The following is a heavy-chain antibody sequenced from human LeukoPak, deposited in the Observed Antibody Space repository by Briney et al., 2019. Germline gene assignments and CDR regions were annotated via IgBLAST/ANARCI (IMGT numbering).Heavy chain of an antibody. CDR3: AKGRVTGFDY. V-gene: IGHV1-69*05. Sequence: GAPVKASCTASGGTFSSYAIIWVRQAPGPGLEWMGGSIPIFGTANYAQNFQGRVTFTTDDSTSTAYMELSSLRSEDTAVYCCAKGRVTGFDYWGQGTLVTVSS. CDR1: GGTFSSYA. D-gene: IGHD3-9*01. CDR2: SIPIFGTA. J-gene: IGHJ4*02.